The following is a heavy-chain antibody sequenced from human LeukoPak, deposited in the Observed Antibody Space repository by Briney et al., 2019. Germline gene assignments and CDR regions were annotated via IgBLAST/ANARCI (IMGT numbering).Heavy chain of an antibody. CDR3: FKWFGGFKRRDYVDY. V-gene: IGHV3-48*03. J-gene: IGHJ4*02. CDR2: LSGSGSTI. CDR1: GLSLSRSG. Sequence: GGSLRLSCAASGLSLSRSGMNWVRQAPGKGLELLSSLSGSGSTIHYADSVKGRFTISRDNAKNSLHLQMSSLRVEDTAVYFWFKWFGGFKRRDYVDYWGEGTLVSVSS. D-gene: IGHD3-10*01.